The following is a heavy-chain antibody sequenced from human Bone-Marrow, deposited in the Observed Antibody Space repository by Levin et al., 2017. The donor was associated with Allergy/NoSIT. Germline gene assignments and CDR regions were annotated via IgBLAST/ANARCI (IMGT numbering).Heavy chain of an antibody. D-gene: IGHD6-13*01. CDR1: GYTFSSYW. CDR3: ARIVKTAAPGPQKYYFYYYYMDV. CDR2: IDPSDSYI. Sequence: GESLKISCKGSGYTFSSYWIHWVRQMPGKGLEWMGRIDPSDSYINYSPSFQGHVTISADQSITTAYLQWSSLKASDTAMYYCARIVKTAAPGPQKYYFYYYYMDVWGKGTAVTVSS. V-gene: IGHV5-10-1*01. J-gene: IGHJ6*03.